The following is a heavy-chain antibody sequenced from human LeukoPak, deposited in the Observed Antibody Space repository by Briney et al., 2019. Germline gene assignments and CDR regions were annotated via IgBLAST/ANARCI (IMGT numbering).Heavy chain of an antibody. V-gene: IGHV3-23*01. CDR1: GFTFSSYA. J-gene: IGHJ5*02. Sequence: GGSLRLSCAASGFTFSSYAMSWVRQAPGKGLEWVSAISGSGGSTYYADSVKGRFTISRDNAKNSLYLQMNSLRAEDTAVYYCARSSTSLTGWFDPWGRGTLVTVSS. CDR2: ISGSGGST. CDR3: ARSSTSLTGWFDP. D-gene: IGHD2-2*01.